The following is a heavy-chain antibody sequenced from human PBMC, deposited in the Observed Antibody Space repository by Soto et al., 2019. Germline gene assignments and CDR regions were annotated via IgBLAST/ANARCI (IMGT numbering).Heavy chain of an antibody. J-gene: IGHJ4*02. V-gene: IGHV4-4*07. CDR3: ARDIASYAYGEGY. D-gene: IGHD2-21*01. CDR1: VGSSYSYW. Sequence: PSGCMSLGGTLCVGSSYSYWWSCFRQTAGKGLEWIGRVYSSVTTDYNPSLNSRATMSVETSKNQFSLKLSSVTAADTAVYYCARDIASYAYGEGYWGQGIQVTVSS. CDR2: VYSSVTT.